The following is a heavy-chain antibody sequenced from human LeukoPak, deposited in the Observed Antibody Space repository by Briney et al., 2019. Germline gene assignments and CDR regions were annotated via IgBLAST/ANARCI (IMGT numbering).Heavy chain of an antibody. V-gene: IGHV4-39*07. J-gene: IGHJ3*02. Sequence: SETLSLTCTVSGGSISTTNYYWGWIRQPPGKGLEWIGSIFYSGPTYYNPSLKSRVTISADTSKNQFSLKLSSVTAADTAVYYCARENTMVRGERGVFFAFDIWGQGTMVTVSS. CDR2: IFYSGPT. CDR3: ARENTMVRGERGVFFAFDI. D-gene: IGHD3-10*01. CDR1: GGSISTTNYY.